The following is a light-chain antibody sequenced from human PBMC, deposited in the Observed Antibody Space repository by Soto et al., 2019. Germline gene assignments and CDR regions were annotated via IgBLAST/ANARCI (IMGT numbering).Light chain of an antibody. CDR1: QSITSY. CDR2: GAS. J-gene: IGKJ1*01. CDR3: QQSYRTPRT. Sequence: DIQMTQSPSSLSASVGDRVTITCRAHQSITSYLNWYQQKPGKAPLLLIYGASGLQSGVPSRFSGSASGTEFTLTISSLQREDFATYSCQQSYRTPRTFGQGTKVEMK. V-gene: IGKV1-39*01.